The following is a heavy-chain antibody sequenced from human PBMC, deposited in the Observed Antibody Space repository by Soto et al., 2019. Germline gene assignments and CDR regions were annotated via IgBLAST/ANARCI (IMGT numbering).Heavy chain of an antibody. CDR2: INPNSGGT. Sequence: ASVKVSCKASGYTFTGYYMHWVQQAPGQGLEWMGWINPNSGGTNYAQKFQGRVTMTRDTSISTAYMELSRLRSDDTAVYYCARAHTPVLLWFGELLYFSGSFDPWGQGTLVTVSS. CDR1: GYTFTGYY. V-gene: IGHV1-2*02. D-gene: IGHD3-10*01. J-gene: IGHJ5*02. CDR3: ARAHTPVLLWFGELLYFSGSFDP.